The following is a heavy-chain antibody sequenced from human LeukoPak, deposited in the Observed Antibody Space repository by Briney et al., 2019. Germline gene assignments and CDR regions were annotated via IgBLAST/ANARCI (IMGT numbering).Heavy chain of an antibody. CDR1: GFTFSGAW. D-gene: IGHD4-17*01. CDR3: ARENYGDYVVFDY. J-gene: IGHJ4*02. Sequence: GGSLRLSCTASGFTFSGAWMAWVRQAPGKGLEWVANIREDGTEKNYVDSVKGRFTISRDNAKNSLFLQMSNLRDDDTAVYYCARENYGDYVVFDYWGQGTLVTVSS. V-gene: IGHV3-7*01. CDR2: IREDGTEK.